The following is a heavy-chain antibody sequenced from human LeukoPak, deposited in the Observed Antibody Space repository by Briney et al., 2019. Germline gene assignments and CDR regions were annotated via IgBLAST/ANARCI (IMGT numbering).Heavy chain of an antibody. J-gene: IGHJ3*01. Sequence: GESLKISCKGSGYKFTSYWIAWVRQMPGKGLEWMGIIIPDDSDTRYSPSFQGQVTISADKSVSTAYLQWSSLKASDTAMYYCARPNITSYYDSRGYDAFDVWGQGTMVTVSS. CDR3: ARPNITSYYDSRGYDAFDV. V-gene: IGHV5-51*01. CDR1: GYKFTSYW. CDR2: IIPDDSDT. D-gene: IGHD3-22*01.